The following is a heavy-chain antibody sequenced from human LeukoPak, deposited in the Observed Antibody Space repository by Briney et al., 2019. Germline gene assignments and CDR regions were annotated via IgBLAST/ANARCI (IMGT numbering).Heavy chain of an antibody. J-gene: IGHJ4*02. Sequence: GGSLRLSCAASGFTFSNYWMHWVRQAPGKGLVWVARITSDGIDTSYADSVKGRFTISRDNAKNMLYLQMNSLRAEDTAVYYCARDSTIAFYDSSGMDWGQGTLVTVSS. CDR1: GFTFSNYW. CDR2: ITSDGIDT. CDR3: ARDSTIAFYDSSGMD. V-gene: IGHV3-74*01. D-gene: IGHD3-22*01.